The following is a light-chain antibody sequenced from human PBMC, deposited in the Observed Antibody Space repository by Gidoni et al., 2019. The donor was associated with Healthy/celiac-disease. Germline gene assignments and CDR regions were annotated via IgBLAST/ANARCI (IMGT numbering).Light chain of an antibody. V-gene: IGLV1-40*01. CDR1: SSNIGAGYD. CDR3: QSYDSSLSGSGV. J-gene: IGLJ2*01. Sequence: QSVLTQPPSVSGAPGQMVTISCTGSSSNIGAGYDVHWYQQLPGTAPKLLSYGNSNRPSGVPDRFSGSKSGTSASLAITGLQAEDEADYYCQSYDSSLSGSGVFGGGTKLTVL. CDR2: GNS.